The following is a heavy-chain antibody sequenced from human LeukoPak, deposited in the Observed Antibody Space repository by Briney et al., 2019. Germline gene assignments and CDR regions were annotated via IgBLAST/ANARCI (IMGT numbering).Heavy chain of an antibody. Sequence: GGSLRLSCVASGFTISGYWMHWVRQGPGKGLVWVSRISSDGSSTSYADSMKGRFTISRDNAKNTLYLQMSSLRAEDTAVYYCARSLGWYDYWGQGTLVTVSS. J-gene: IGHJ4*02. V-gene: IGHV3-74*01. CDR3: ARSLGWYDY. CDR2: ISSDGSST. D-gene: IGHD6-19*01. CDR1: GFTISGYW.